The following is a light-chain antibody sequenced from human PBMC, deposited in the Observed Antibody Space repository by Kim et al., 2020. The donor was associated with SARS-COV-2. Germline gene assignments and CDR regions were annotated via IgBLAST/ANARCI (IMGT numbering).Light chain of an antibody. CDR1: RLGDKW. J-gene: IGLJ2*01. CDR3: QAWDNNTVI. CDR2: QNS. V-gene: IGLV3-1*01. Sequence: SYELTQPPSVSVSPGQTATITCSGNRLGDKWASWYQQRPGQSPVLAIYQNSMRPSGIPERISGSNSGSTATLTISGTQAMDEADYYCQAWDNNTVIFGGGTKVTVL.